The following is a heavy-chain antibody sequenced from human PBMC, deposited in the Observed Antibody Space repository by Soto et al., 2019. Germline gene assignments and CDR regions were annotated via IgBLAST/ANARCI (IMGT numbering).Heavy chain of an antibody. J-gene: IGHJ6*02. CDR2: IFYSGST. D-gene: IGHD2-15*01. Sequence: SETLSLTCALYGGSFSGYYWSWIRQPPGKGLEWIGSIFYSGSTYYNPSLKSRVTISVDTSKNQFSLKLSSVTAADTAVYYCARHLTYCSAGSCYSDFPYYGMDVWGQGTTVTVSS. CDR1: GGSFSGYY. CDR3: ARHLTYCSAGSCYSDFPYYGMDV. V-gene: IGHV4-34*12.